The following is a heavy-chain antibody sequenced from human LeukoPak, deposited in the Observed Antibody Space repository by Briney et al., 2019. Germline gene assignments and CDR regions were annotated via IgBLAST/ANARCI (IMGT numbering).Heavy chain of an antibody. CDR1: GGPISSSHW. Sequence: SETLSLTCAVSGGPISSSHWWSWIRQSPGKGLEWIGEIHYSGSINYTPSLKSRVTILMDKSKNHFSLKLSSVTAADTGIYYCARGPPYSITWSNWFDPWGQGMLVTVSS. J-gene: IGHJ5*02. V-gene: IGHV4-4*02. CDR2: IHYSGSI. CDR3: ARGPPYSITWSNWFDP. D-gene: IGHD6-13*01.